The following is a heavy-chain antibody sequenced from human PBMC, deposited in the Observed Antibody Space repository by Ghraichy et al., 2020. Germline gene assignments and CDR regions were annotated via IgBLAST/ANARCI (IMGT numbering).Heavy chain of an antibody. V-gene: IGHV4-59*01. Sequence: SETLSLTCSVSGGSISSKYWSWIRQPPGKGLEWIGCIYDNGNINYNPSLKSRVTVSRDTSRNQFSLKVTSVTDADTAVYYCASSPFVWGSYRPNYSFDSWGQGTLVTFSS. J-gene: IGHJ4*02. CDR3: ASSPFVWGSYRPNYSFDS. CDR1: GGSISSKY. D-gene: IGHD3-16*02. CDR2: IYDNGNI.